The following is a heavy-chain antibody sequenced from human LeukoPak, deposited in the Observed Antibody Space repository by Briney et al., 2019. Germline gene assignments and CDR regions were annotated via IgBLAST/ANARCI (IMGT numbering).Heavy chain of an antibody. CDR2: IYPGDSDT. J-gene: IGHJ4*02. Sequence: GESLKISCKGSGYSFTSYWIGWVRQMPGKGLEWMGIIYPGDSDTRYSPSFQGQVTISADKSISTAYLQWSSLKASDTAMYYCARTSRGYSYGRNFDHWGQGTLVTVSS. V-gene: IGHV5-51*01. CDR3: ARTSRGYSYGRNFDH. D-gene: IGHD5-18*01. CDR1: GYSFTSYW.